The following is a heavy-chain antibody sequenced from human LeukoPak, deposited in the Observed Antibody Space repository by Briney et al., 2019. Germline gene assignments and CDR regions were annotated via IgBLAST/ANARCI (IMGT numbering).Heavy chain of an antibody. D-gene: IGHD3-22*01. CDR2: IIPIFGTA. Sequence: ASVKVSCKASGGIFSNYAISWVRQAPGQGLEWMGGIIPIFGTANYAQKFQGRVTITADESTRTAYMGLSSLRSEDTAVYYCAREWDYDTSGYYYYYWGQGTLVTVSS. J-gene: IGHJ4*02. V-gene: IGHV1-69*13. CDR1: GGIFSNYA. CDR3: AREWDYDTSGYYYYY.